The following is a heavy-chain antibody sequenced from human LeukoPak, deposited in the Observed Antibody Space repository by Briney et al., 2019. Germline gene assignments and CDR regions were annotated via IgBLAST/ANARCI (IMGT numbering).Heavy chain of an antibody. CDR3: ARTYSSGQGAYY. V-gene: IGHV4-4*07. D-gene: IGHD3-22*01. CDR2: IYTSGST. CDR1: GGPISSYY. J-gene: IGHJ4*02. Sequence: SETLSLTCTVSGGPISSYYWSWIRQPAGKGLEWIGRIYTSGSTNYNPSLKSRVTISVDASKNQFSLKLSSVAAADTAIYYCARTYSSGQGAYYWGQGTLVTVSS.